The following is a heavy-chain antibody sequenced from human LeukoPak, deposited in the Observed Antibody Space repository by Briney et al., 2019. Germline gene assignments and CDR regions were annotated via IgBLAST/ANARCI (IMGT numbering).Heavy chain of an antibody. CDR3: ARAVVAPSSMDY. V-gene: IGHV4-30-4*08. D-gene: IGHD2-15*01. J-gene: IGHJ4*02. CDR2: IYYSGST. Sequence: ASQTLSLTCTVSGGSISSGDYYWSWIRQPPGKGLEWIGYIYYSGSTYYNPSLKSRVTISVDTSKNQFSLKLSSVTAADTAVYYCARAVVAPSSMDYWGQGTLVTVSS. CDR1: GGSISSGDYY.